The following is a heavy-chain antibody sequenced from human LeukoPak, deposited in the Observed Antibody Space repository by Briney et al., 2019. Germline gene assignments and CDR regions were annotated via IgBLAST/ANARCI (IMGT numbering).Heavy chain of an antibody. V-gene: IGHV1-69-2*01. D-gene: IGHD6-13*01. CDR3: ATEGLQQTPPDFQH. J-gene: IGHJ1*01. CDR1: VYTFTDYY. Sequence: ASVKVSCKVSVYTFTDYYMHWVQQAPGKGLEWMGLVDPEDGETIYAEKFQGRVTITADTSTDTAYMELSSLRSEDTAVYYCATEGLQQTPPDFQHWGQGTLVTVSS. CDR2: VDPEDGET.